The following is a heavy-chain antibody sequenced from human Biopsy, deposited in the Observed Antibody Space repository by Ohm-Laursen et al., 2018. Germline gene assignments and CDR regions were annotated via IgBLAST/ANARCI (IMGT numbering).Heavy chain of an antibody. J-gene: IGHJ4*02. CDR3: ARAYFYGMGTSNYFLDS. CDR1: GGSVRSPDHR. D-gene: IGHD3-10*01. Sequence: PGTLSLTCIVSGGSVRSPDHRWNWVRRAPGKGLEWIGNIYYSWTTLYNPSLSGRVTMDLDRSTNQFSLKLKSVTSADTAVYFCARAYFYGMGTSNYFLDSWGQGALVTVSS. V-gene: IGHV4-61*08. CDR2: IYYSWTT.